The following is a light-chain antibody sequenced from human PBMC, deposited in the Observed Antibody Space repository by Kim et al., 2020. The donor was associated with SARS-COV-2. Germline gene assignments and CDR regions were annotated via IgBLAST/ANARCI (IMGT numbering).Light chain of an antibody. J-gene: IGLJ3*02. CDR2: GKN. Sequence: VALDQTVRITCQEDSLRNYYSSCYQQKPGQAPVLVIYGKNNRPSGIPDRFSGSSSGNTASLTITGAQAEDEADYYCNSRDSSGNRVFGGGTKLTVL. CDR1: SLRNYY. V-gene: IGLV3-19*01. CDR3: NSRDSSGNRV.